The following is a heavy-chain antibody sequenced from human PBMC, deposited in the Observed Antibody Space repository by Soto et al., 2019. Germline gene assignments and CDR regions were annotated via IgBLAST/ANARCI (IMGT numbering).Heavy chain of an antibody. J-gene: IGHJ6*02. D-gene: IGHD4-17*01. CDR3: ARDVTVTTLDYYYGMDV. CDR1: GFTFGSYS. CDR2: ISSSSSYI. V-gene: IGHV3-21*01. Sequence: GGSLRLSCAASGFTFGSYSMNWVRQAPGKGLEWVSSISSSSSYIYYADSVKGRFTISRDNAKNSLYLQMNSLRAEDTAVYYCARDVTVTTLDYYYGMDVWAKGPRSPSP.